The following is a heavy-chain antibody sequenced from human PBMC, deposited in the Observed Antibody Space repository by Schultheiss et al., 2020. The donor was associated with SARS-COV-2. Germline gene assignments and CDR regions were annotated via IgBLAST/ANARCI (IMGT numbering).Heavy chain of an antibody. V-gene: IGHV3-33*06. CDR2: IWFDGTDK. CDR3: AKSSRFDPLSTFDY. D-gene: IGHD3-10*01. J-gene: IGHJ4*02. CDR1: GFTFSDYA. Sequence: GGSLRLSCVTSGFTFSDYAVLWVRQAPGKGLEWVSVIWFDGTDKDYADSVKGRFTISRDNSKNTLYLQMNSLRADDTAVYYCAKSSRFDPLSTFDYWGQGTLVTVSS.